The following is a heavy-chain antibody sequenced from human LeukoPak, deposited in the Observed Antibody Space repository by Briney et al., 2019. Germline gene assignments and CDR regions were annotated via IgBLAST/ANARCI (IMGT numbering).Heavy chain of an antibody. CDR1: GGSISSYY. D-gene: IGHD3-16*02. CDR3: ARGGYDYVWGSYRFDY. Sequence: PSETLSLTCTVSGGSISSYYWSWIRQPPGKGLEWLGYIYYSGSTNYNPSLKSRVTISVDTSKNQFSLKLSSVTAADTAVYYCARGGYDYVWGSYRFDYWGQGTLVTVSS. V-gene: IGHV4-59*01. CDR2: IYYSGST. J-gene: IGHJ4*02.